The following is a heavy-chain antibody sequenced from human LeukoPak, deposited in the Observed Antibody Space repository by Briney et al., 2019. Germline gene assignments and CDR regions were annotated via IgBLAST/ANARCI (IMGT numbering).Heavy chain of an antibody. J-gene: IGHJ4*02. V-gene: IGHV1-69*13. Sequence: ASVKVSCKASGGTFSSYAISWVRQAPGQGLEWMGGIIPIFGTANYAQKFQGRVTITADESTSTAYMELSSLRSEDTAVYYCARTRITMVRGVIGPYYFDYWGQGTLVTVSS. D-gene: IGHD3-10*01. CDR3: ARTRITMVRGVIGPYYFDY. CDR2: IIPIFGTA. CDR1: GGTFSSYA.